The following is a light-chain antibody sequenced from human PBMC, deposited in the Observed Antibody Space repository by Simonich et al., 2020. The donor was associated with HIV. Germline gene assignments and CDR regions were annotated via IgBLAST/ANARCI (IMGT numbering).Light chain of an antibody. V-gene: IGKV1-5*03. CDR3: QQYNSYPWT. Sequence: SQMTQSPSTLSASVGDRVTITCRARQSISSWVAWYQQKPGKVPKLLIYKASSLESGVPSRFSGSGSGTEFTLTISSLQPDDFATYYCQQYNSYPWTFGQGTKVEIK. CDR1: QSISSW. CDR2: KAS. J-gene: IGKJ1*01.